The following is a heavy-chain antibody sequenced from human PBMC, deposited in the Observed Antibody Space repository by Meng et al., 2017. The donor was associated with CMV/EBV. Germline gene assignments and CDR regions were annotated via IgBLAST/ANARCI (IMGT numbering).Heavy chain of an antibody. CDR1: GFTFSNAW. CDR2: IKSKTDGGTT. D-gene: IGHD2-8*01. V-gene: IGHV3-15*01. J-gene: IGHJ5*02. Sequence: GESLKISCAASGFTFSNAWMSWVRQAPGKGLEWVGRIKSKTDGGTTDYAAPVKGRFTISRDDSKNTLYLQMNSLKTEDTALYYCTTDFILMVYDAVDWAWGQGTLVTVSS. CDR3: TTDFILMVYDAVDWA.